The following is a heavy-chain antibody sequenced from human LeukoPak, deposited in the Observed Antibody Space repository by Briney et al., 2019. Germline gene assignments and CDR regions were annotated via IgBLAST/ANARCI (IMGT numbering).Heavy chain of an antibody. CDR2: VNRDGSET. CDR1: GFAMSSHW. J-gene: IGHJ6*02. Sequence: GGSLRLSCAASGFAMSSHWMTWVRQVPGRGPEWVANVNRDGSETYYLDSVKGRFTISKDNAKNSLYLQMNSLRAEDTALYHCARNNGMDVWGQGTTVIVSS. CDR3: ARNNGMDV. V-gene: IGHV3-7*03.